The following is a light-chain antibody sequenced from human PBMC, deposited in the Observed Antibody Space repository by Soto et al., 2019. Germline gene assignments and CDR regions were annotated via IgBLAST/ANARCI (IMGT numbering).Light chain of an antibody. J-gene: IGLJ1*01. Sequence: SVLTQPASVSGSPGQSIAITCTGTNSDVGAFNYVSWYQQHPDKAPKLMIYEVSNRPSGVSNRFSGSKSVNTATLTISGLQTEDEADYYCSSYTTSSTRVFGTGTRSPS. V-gene: IGLV2-14*03. CDR1: NSDVGAFNY. CDR2: EVS. CDR3: SSYTTSSTRV.